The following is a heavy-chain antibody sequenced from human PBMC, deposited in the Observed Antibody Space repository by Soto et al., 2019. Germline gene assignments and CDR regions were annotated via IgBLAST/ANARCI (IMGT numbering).Heavy chain of an antibody. CDR1: GSSISSGDYY. CDR3: ARSPVLLWFGGPNYYYGMDV. CDR2: IYYSGST. J-gene: IGHJ6*02. V-gene: IGHV4-30-4*01. Sequence: SETLSLTCTVSGSSISSGDYYWSWSRQPPGKGLEWIGYIYYSGSTYYNPSLKSRVTISVDTSKNQFSLKLSSVTAADTAVYYCARSPVLLWFGGPNYYYGMDVWGQGTTVTVS. D-gene: IGHD3-10*01.